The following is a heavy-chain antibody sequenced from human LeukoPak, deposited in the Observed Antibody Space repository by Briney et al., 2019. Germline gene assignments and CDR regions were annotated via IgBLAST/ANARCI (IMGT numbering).Heavy chain of an antibody. J-gene: IGHJ6*03. Sequence: SETLSLTCAVYGGSFSGYYWSWIRQPPGKGLEWIGEINHSGSTNYNPSLKSRATISVDTSKNQFSLKLSSVTAADTAVYYCARYPLDYDFWSGYLSGYMDVWGKGTTVTVSS. CDR1: GGSFSGYY. CDR3: ARYPLDYDFWSGYLSGYMDV. D-gene: IGHD3-3*01. CDR2: INHSGST. V-gene: IGHV4-34*01.